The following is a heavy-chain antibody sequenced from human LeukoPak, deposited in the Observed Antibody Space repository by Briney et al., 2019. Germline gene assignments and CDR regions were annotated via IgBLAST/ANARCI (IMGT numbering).Heavy chain of an antibody. V-gene: IGHV4-39*07. Sequence: SETLSLTCSVSGGSISSSSHYWGWIRQPPGKELEWIGSMYYSGNTYYNPSLKSRVTISVDTSKNQLSLKLSSATAADTAFYYCARELYRYYFDQWGQGTLVTVSS. D-gene: IGHD1-26*01. CDR2: MYYSGNT. J-gene: IGHJ4*02. CDR1: GGSISSSSHY. CDR3: ARELYRYYFDQ.